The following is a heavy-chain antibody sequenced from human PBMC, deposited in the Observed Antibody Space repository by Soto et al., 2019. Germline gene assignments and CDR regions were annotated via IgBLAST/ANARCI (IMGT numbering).Heavy chain of an antibody. CDR2: IDSNGRNS. CDR1: GFTFRNYY. Sequence: EVQLVESGGALVQPGGSLRLSCEASGFTFRNYYMHWVRQAPGKGLMWVARIDSNGRNSVYADSVKGRFTVSRDNAKNTLFLQMDSLTAEDTAVYYCAREQYTLNYDGYRGQGTQVTVS. V-gene: IGHV3-74*03. J-gene: IGHJ1*01. D-gene: IGHD3-22*01. CDR3: AREQYTLNYDGY.